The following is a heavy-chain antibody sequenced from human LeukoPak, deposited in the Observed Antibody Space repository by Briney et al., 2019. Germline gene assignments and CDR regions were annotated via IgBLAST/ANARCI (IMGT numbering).Heavy chain of an antibody. CDR3: ARGSLHSAYGFDY. D-gene: IGHD5-12*01. J-gene: IGHJ4*02. CDR1: GFTFSSYD. Sequence: GGSLRLSCAASGFTFSSYDMNWVRQAPGKGLEWVSHSSSSGSTIYYAGSVKGRFTIARDNAKNSVYLQMNSLRAEDTAVYYCARGSLHSAYGFDYWGQGTLVTVSS. V-gene: IGHV3-48*03. CDR2: SSSSGSTI.